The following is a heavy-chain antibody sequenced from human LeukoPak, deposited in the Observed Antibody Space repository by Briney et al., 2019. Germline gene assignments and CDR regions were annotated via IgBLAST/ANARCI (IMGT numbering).Heavy chain of an antibody. D-gene: IGHD3-9*01. Sequence: SETLSLTCTVSGGSINNYYWSWIRQPPGKGLEWIGYIYYTGGTYYSPSLKSRVTISVDTSKNQFSLKLSSVTAADTAVYYCARFGYDILTGYYKPYYFDYWGQGTLVTVSS. V-gene: IGHV4-59*08. J-gene: IGHJ4*02. CDR2: IYYTGGT. CDR3: ARFGYDILTGYYKPYYFDY. CDR1: GGSINNYY.